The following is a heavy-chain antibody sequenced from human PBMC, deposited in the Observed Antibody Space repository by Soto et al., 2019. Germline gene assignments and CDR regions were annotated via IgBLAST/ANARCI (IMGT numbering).Heavy chain of an antibody. CDR3: GRESGDYESFDF. Sequence: PSETLSHTCTVSGGSISSYYWSCIRQPPGKGLEWIGYIYYSGSTNYNPSLKSRVTISVDTSKNQFSLKLSSVTAADAAVYYCGRESGDYESFDFWGQGTLVTVSS. CDR1: GGSISSYY. D-gene: IGHD4-17*01. J-gene: IGHJ4*02. V-gene: IGHV4-59*01. CDR2: IYYSGST.